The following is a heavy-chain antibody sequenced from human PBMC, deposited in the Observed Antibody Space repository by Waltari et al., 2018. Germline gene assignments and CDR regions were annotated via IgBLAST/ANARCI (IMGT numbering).Heavy chain of an antibody. Sequence: QVQLVESGGGVVQPGRSLRLSCAASGFTFSSYAMHWVRQAPGKGLEWVAVISYDGSNKYYADSVKGRFTISRDNSKNTLYLQMNSLRAEDTAVYYCARDHIAAAGDYWGQGTLVTVSS. CDR2: ISYDGSNK. D-gene: IGHD6-13*01. CDR1: GFTFSSYA. V-gene: IGHV3-30*01. J-gene: IGHJ4*02. CDR3: ARDHIAAAGDY.